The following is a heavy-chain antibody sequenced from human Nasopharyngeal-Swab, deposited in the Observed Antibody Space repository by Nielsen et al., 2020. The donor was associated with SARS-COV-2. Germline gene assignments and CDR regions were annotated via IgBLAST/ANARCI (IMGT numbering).Heavy chain of an antibody. Sequence: GGSLRLSCAASGFTFSSYDMHWVRQATGKGLEWVSAIGTAGDTYYPGSVKGRFTISRENAKNSLYLQMNSLRAEDTAVYYCARGQQWLLTPTYFDYWGQGTLVTVSS. CDR3: ARGQQWLLTPTYFDY. J-gene: IGHJ4*02. CDR2: IGTAGDT. D-gene: IGHD6-19*01. CDR1: GFTFSSYD. V-gene: IGHV3-13*04.